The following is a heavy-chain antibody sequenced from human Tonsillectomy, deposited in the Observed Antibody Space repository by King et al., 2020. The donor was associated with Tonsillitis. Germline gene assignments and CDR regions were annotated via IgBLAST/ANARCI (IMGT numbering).Heavy chain of an antibody. Sequence: QLQESGPGLVKPSETLSLTCTVSGGSISSSSYYWGWIRQPPGKGLEWIGSMYYSGRTYYNPSLKNGVTISADTSKNPFSLKLSSVTAADTAVYYCARAATKRNCSASSCYPYYFDYWGQGSLVTVSS. CDR2: MYYSGRT. D-gene: IGHD2-15*01. CDR1: GGSISSSSYY. V-gene: IGHV4-39*01. J-gene: IGHJ4*02. CDR3: ARAATKRNCSASSCYPYYFDY.